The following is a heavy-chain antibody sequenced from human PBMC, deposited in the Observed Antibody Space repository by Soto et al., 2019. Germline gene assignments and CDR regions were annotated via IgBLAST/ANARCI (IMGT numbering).Heavy chain of an antibody. D-gene: IGHD6-19*01. CDR3: AIPSGLTVTGPDY. CDR1: GFTFSNYA. Sequence: GGSLRLSCAASGFTFSNYAMSWVRQAPGKGLEWVSAISVNGDATYYADSVKGRVTISRDNSKNTLFLQMNSLRAEDTAVYYCAIPSGLTVTGPDYWGQGTLVTVSS. CDR2: ISVNGDAT. V-gene: IGHV3-23*01. J-gene: IGHJ4*02.